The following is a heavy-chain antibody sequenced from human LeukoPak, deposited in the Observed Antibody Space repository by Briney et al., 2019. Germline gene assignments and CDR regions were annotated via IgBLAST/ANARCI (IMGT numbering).Heavy chain of an antibody. CDR1: GFTFSSYA. D-gene: IGHD3-22*01. V-gene: IGHV3-23*01. J-gene: IGHJ6*02. CDR3: APLTKPDYYDSSGSYYYGMDV. CDR2: ISGSGGST. Sequence: GGSLRLSCAASGFTFSSYAMSWDRQAPGKGLEWVSAISGSGGSTYYADSVKGRFTISRDNSKNTLYLQMNSLRAEDTAVYYCAPLTKPDYYDSSGSYYYGMDVWGQGTTVTVSS.